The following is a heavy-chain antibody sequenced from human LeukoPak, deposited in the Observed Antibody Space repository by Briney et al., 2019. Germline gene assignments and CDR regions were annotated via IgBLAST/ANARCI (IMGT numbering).Heavy chain of an antibody. CDR3: ASYGYSNGYFFDS. J-gene: IGHJ4*02. CDR1: GFTVSSNS. Sequence: GGSLRLSCTVSGFTVSSNSMSWVRQAPGKGLEWVSFIYSDNTHYSDSVKGRFTISRDNSKNTLYLQMNSLRAEDTAVYYCASYGYSNGYFFDSWGQGTLVTVSS. D-gene: IGHD5-18*01. CDR2: IYSDNT. V-gene: IGHV3-53*01.